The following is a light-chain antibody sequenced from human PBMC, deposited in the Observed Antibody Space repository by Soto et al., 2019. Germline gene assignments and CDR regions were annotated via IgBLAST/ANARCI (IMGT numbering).Light chain of an antibody. CDR1: SSDVGRFNF. CDR3: AAWDDRLNGSYL. Sequence: QSALTQTPSVSGAPGQTITISCTGTSSDVGRFNFVCWFQQHTSKAPHLLLYEATQRPSGVSNRFSGSKSGNTASVTMSGLQTADYSYYCCAAWDDRLNGSYLFG. J-gene: IGLJ1*01. V-gene: IGLV2-14*01. CDR2: EAT.